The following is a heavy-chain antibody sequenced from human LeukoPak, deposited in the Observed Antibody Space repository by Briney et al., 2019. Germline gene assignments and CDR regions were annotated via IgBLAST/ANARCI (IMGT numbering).Heavy chain of an antibody. D-gene: IGHD1-1*01. CDR1: GGSISSYY. Sequence: ASETLSLTCTVSGGSISSYYWSWIRQPPGKGLEWIGYIYYSGSTNYNPSLKSRVTISVDTSKNQFSLKLSSVTAADTAVYYCAKTGTPWYYFDYWGQGTLVTVSS. CDR2: IYYSGST. CDR3: AKTGTPWYYFDY. V-gene: IGHV4-59*08. J-gene: IGHJ4*02.